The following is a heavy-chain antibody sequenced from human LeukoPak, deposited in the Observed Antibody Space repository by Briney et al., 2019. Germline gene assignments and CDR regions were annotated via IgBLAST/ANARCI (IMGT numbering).Heavy chain of an antibody. D-gene: IGHD3-3*01. CDR3: ARERQDTIVHCGAFDS. CDR2: IANDGSHT. V-gene: IGHV3-30-3*01. J-gene: IGHJ3*02. Sequence: PGGSLRLSCAASGFTFSDYFMHWVRQAPGKGLEWVAVIANDGSHTFYVDSVKGRFTISRDNSNNTLYLQMNSLRAEDTDVYFCARERQDTIVHCGAFDSWGQGTMVTVSS. CDR1: GFTFSDYF.